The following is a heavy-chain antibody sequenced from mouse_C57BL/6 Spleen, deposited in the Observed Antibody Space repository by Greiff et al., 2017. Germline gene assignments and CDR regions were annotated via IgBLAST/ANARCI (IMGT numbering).Heavy chain of an antibody. CDR1: GYTFTSYW. V-gene: IGHV1-69*01. J-gene: IGHJ2*01. CDR3: ARGDYYGRSFDY. D-gene: IGHD1-1*01. Sequence: QVQLQQPGAELVMPGASVKLSCKASGYTFTSYWMPWVKQRPGQGLEWIGEIDPSDSYTNYNQKFKGKSTLTVDKSSSTAYMQLSSLTSEDSAVYYCARGDYYGRSFDYWGQGTTLTVSS. CDR2: IDPSDSYT.